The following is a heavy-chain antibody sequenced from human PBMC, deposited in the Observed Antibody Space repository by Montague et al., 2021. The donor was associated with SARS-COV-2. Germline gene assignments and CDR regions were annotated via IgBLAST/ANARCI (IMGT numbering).Heavy chain of an antibody. J-gene: IGHJ4*02. CDR1: GDSSSTDNW. D-gene: IGHD1-26*01. V-gene: IGHV4-4*02. CDR2: VVHSGST. Sequence: SETLSLTCVVSGDSSSTDNWCTWVRLPPGKGLEWVWEVVHSGSTKYKPSLKSRVSMSVDKSWNKFSLMLTSVTAADTAIYYCARKGSGRSDLAYWGQGTLVTVSS. CDR3: ARKGSGRSDLAY.